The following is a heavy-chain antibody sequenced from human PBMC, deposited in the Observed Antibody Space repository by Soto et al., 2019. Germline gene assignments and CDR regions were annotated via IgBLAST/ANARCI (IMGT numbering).Heavy chain of an antibody. J-gene: IGHJ4*02. CDR2: IIPIFGTA. CDR3: ARGTLRWLHFDY. CDR1: GGTFSSYA. V-gene: IGHV1-69*13. D-gene: IGHD5-12*01. Sequence: GASVKVSCKASGGTFSSYAISWVRQAPGQGLEWMGGIIPIFGTANYAQKFQGRVTITADESTSTAYMELSSLRSEDTAVYYCARGTLRWLHFDYWGQGTLVTVSS.